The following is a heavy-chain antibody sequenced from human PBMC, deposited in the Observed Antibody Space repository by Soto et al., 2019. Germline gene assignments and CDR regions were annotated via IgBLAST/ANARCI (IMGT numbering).Heavy chain of an antibody. J-gene: IGHJ6*02. D-gene: IGHD2-21*01. CDR1: GFTFSSHA. Sequence: GGSLRLSCEASGFTFSSHALHWVRQAPGKGLEWVALISYDESKTYYADSVKGRFTISRDNSKNTLFLQMNSLRAEDTAVYYCARDIHPTFYYGMDVWGQGTTVTVSS. CDR2: ISYDESKT. V-gene: IGHV3-30*04. CDR3: ARDIHPTFYYGMDV.